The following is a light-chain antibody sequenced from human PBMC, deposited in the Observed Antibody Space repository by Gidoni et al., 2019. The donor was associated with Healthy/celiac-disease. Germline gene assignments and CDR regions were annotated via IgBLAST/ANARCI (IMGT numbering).Light chain of an antibody. J-gene: IGKJ1*01. CDR2: DAC. Sequence: DIQMTQSPSSLSASVGDRVTITCQASQDISNYLNWYQQKPGKAPKLLIYDACNVETVVPSRCSGRGSGTDFTFTISILQPEDIATYCCQQYDNLPWTFGQGTKVEIK. V-gene: IGKV1-33*01. CDR1: QDISNY. CDR3: QQYDNLPWT.